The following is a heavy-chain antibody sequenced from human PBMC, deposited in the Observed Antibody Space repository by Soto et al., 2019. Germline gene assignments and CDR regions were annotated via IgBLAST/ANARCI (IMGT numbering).Heavy chain of an antibody. D-gene: IGHD3-3*01. CDR3: ARGRAITISGAVLFGYYYGLDV. V-gene: IGHV4-34*01. CDR2: INHSGST. CDR1: GGSFSGYY. J-gene: IGHJ6*02. Sequence: SETLSLTCAVYGGSFSGYYWSWIRQPPGKGLEWIGEINHSGSTNYNPSLKSRVTISVDTSKNQFSLKLSSVTAADTAVYYCARGRAITISGAVLFGYYYGLDVWGQGTTVTVSS.